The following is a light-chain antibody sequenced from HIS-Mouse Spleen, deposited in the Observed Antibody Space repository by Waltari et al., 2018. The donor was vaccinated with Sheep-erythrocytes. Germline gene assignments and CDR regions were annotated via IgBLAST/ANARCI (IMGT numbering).Light chain of an antibody. J-gene: IGLJ2*01. V-gene: IGLV2-11*01. Sequence: QSALTQPRSVSGSPGPSGTIPCTGTSSDVGCYNSVSRYQQHPGKAPKLMIYDVSKRPSGVPDRFSGSKSGNTASLTISGLQAEDEADYYCCSYAGSYTFVVFGGGTKLTVL. CDR3: CSYAGSYTFVV. CDR2: DVS. CDR1: SSDVGCYNS.